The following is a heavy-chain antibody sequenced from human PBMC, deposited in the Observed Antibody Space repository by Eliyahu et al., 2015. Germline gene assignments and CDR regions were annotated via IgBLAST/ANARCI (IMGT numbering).Heavy chain of an antibody. CDR1: GFXFSSYX. Sequence: VQLVESGGGLVQPGGSLSLPCAASGFXFSSYXMNWVRQAPGKGLEXVSYISGSSSAIYYADSVKGRFTISRDNAKNSLDLQMNSLRDEDTAVYYCAKAGSAGRPLGAYWGQGTLVTVSS. D-gene: IGHD6-6*01. J-gene: IGHJ4*02. CDR3: AKAGSAGRPLGAY. V-gene: IGHV3-48*02. CDR2: ISGSSSAI.